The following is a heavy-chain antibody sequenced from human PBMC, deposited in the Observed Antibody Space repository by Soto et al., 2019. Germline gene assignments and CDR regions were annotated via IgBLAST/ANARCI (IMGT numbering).Heavy chain of an antibody. CDR1: GFTFSSYE. Sequence: RNPGLSCAASGFTFSSYEMNWVRQAPGKRLEWVSYIGSSGSTIYYADSVKGRFTISRDNAKNSLYLQMSSLRAEDTAVYYYRRPEENYVFIVARGAYYYSGLDVWG. D-gene: IGHD2-21*01. CDR2: IGSSGSTI. CDR3: RRPEENYVFIVARGAYYYSGLDV. J-gene: IGHJ6*01. V-gene: IGHV3-48*03.